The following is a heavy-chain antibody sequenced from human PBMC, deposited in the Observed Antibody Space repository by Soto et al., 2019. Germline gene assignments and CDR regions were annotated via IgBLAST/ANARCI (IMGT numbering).Heavy chain of an antibody. Sequence: EVQLVESGGGSVQPGRSLRLSCAASGFSFDDYGMHWVRQGPGKGLEWVSGISWNSGDIYYADYVKGRFTISRDNAKRSLYLQMNSLRTEDTALYYCAKDNDLDRDGPFDYWGQGIVVTVSS. CDR3: AKDNDLDRDGPFDY. D-gene: IGHD2-2*03. J-gene: IGHJ4*02. CDR2: ISWNSGDI. CDR1: GFSFDDYG. V-gene: IGHV3-9*01.